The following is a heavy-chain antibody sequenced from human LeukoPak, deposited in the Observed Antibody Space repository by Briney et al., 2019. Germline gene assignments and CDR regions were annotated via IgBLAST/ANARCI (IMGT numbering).Heavy chain of an antibody. CDR2: IFYSGST. V-gene: IGHV4-39*07. D-gene: IGHD2-15*01. J-gene: IGHJ4*02. CDR1: GGSISSSSYY. Sequence: SETLSLTCTVSGGSISSSSYYWGWIRQPPGKGLEWIGSIFYSGSTYYNASLKSRVTISVDTSKNQFSLKLSSVTAADTAVYYCARVPSYCSGGNCYLSYFDYWGQGSLVTVSS. CDR3: ARVPSYCSGGNCYLSYFDY.